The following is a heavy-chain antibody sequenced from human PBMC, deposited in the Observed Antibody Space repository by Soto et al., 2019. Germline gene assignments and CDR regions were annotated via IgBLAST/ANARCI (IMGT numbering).Heavy chain of an antibody. V-gene: IGHV3-15*05. CDR2: IKSKSAGETT. CDR3: STGSPFSGSVFDY. D-gene: IGHD1-26*01. CDR1: GFSFRTTW. J-gene: IGHJ4*02. Sequence: EVQLVESGGGLVKPGGSLRLSRAASGFSFRTTWMAWVRQAPGKGLEWVGRIKSKSAGETTDYADTVKGRFTISRDDSKDTLYLHMDSLETGDTAVYYCSTGSPFSGSVFDYWGQGTLVTVSS.